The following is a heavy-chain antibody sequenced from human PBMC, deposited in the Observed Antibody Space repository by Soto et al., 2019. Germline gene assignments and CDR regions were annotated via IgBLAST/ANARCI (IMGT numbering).Heavy chain of an antibody. J-gene: IGHJ6*02. CDR2: IIPIFGTA. CDR3: ASIRANTYYYGMDV. CDR1: GGTFSSYA. Sequence: QVQLVQSGAEEKKPGSSVKVSCKASGGTFSSYAISWVRQAPGQGLEWMGGIIPIFGTADYAQKFQGRVTITADESTSTAYMEMSSLRSDDTAVYYCASIRANTYYYGMDVWGQGTTVTVSS. D-gene: IGHD3-10*01. V-gene: IGHV1-69*12.